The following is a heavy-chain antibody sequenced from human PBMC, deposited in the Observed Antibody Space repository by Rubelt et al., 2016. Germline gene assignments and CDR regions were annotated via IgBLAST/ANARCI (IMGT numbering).Heavy chain of an antibody. CDR3: ARGHYGRDY. CDR2: IKSDGSEK. J-gene: IGHJ4*02. Sequence: EVQLVDSGGAVVQPGGSLRLSCAASGFTFNQNWMSWVRQAPGKGLECVADIKSDGSEKYYVDSVKGRFTISKDEPKNSGYLQMDGLGAEDTAVYYCARGHYGRDYWGQGTLVTVSS. V-gene: IGHV3-7*04. CDR1: GFTFNQNW. D-gene: IGHD3-16*01.